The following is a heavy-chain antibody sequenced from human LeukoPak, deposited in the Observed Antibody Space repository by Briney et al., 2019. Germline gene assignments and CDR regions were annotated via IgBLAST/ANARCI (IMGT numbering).Heavy chain of an antibody. D-gene: IGHD3-16*02. CDR3: ARDLLLRYTWPFEK. CDR2: IWYDGSNR. V-gene: IGHV3-33*01. Sequence: GGSLRLSCAASGFIFSNYGMHWVRRAPGKGLEWVAIIWYDGSNRYYADSVKGRFTVSRDNSKNTLYLQMNSLRAGDSAVYYCARDLLLRYTWPFEKWGQGTLVTVSS. CDR1: GFIFSNYG. J-gene: IGHJ4*02.